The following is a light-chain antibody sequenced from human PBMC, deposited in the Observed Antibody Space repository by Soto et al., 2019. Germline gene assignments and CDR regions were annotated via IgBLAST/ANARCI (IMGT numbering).Light chain of an antibody. V-gene: IGLV2-14*01. CDR3: TSYTRTRNLL. J-gene: IGLJ2*01. CDR2: EVS. CDR1: SSDVGAYNY. Sequence: QSALTQPASVSESPGQSITISCTGTSSDVGAYNYVSWYQRHPGRAPKLIIFEVSHRPSGVSDRFSGSKSGNTASLTISGLQTEDEADYYCTSYTRTRNLLFGGGTQLTVL.